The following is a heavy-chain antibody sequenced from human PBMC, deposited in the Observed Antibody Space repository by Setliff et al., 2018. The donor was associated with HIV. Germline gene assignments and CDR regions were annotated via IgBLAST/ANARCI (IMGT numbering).Heavy chain of an antibody. CDR3: ASGRGEYSSGWFRSALDI. D-gene: IGHD6-19*01. J-gene: IGHJ3*02. CDR2: ISGYNGNT. V-gene: IGHV1-18*01. Sequence: VASVKVSCKASGSTFTSYGISWVRQAPGQGLEWMGWISGYNGNTNYAQKFQGRVTMTTDTSTSTAYMQLRSLRSDDTAVYYCASGRGEYSSGWFRSALDIWGQGKMVTVSS. CDR1: GSTFTSYG.